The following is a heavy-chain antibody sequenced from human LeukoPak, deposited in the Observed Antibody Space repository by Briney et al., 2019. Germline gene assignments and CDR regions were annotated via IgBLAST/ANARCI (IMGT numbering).Heavy chain of an antibody. CDR2: MNPNSGNT. D-gene: IGHD6-19*01. V-gene: IGHV1-8*03. CDR3: ARSSSGWYNWFDP. CDR1: GYTFTSYD. Sequence: ASVKVSCKASGYTFTSYDINWVRQATGQGLEWMGWMNPNSGNTGYAQKFQGRVTITRNTSISTAYMELSSLRSEDTAVYYCARSSSGWYNWFDPWGQGTLVTVSS. J-gene: IGHJ5*02.